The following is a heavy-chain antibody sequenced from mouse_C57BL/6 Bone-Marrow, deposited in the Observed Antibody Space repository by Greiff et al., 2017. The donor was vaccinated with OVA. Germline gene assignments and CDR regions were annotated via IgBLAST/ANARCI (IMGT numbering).Heavy chain of an antibody. CDR3: ASYDYDGGMDY. V-gene: IGHV2-6*01. Sequence: QVQLKQSGPGLVAPSQSLSITCTVSGFSLTSYGVDWVRQSPGKGLEWLGVIWGVGSTNYNSALKSRLSISKDNSKSQVFLKMNSLQTDDTAMYYCASYDYDGGMDYWGQGTSVTVSS. CDR1: GFSLTSYG. D-gene: IGHD2-4*01. J-gene: IGHJ4*01. CDR2: IWGVGST.